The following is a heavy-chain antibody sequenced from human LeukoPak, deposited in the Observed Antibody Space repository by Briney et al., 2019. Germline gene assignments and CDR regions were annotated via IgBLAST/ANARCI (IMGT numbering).Heavy chain of an antibody. CDR2: IKQDGSEK. V-gene: IGHV3-7*01. CDR1: GFTFSSYW. Sequence: GSLRLSCAASGFTFSSYWMSWVRQAPGKGLEWVANIKQDGSEKYYVDSVKGRFTISRDNAKNSLYLQMNSLRAEDTAVYYCARELPYYDSSGYYGWGQGTLVTVSS. CDR3: ARELPYYDSSGYYG. J-gene: IGHJ4*02. D-gene: IGHD3-22*01.